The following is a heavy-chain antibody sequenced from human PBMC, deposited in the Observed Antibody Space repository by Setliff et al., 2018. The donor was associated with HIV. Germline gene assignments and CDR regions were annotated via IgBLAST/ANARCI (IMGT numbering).Heavy chain of an antibody. D-gene: IGHD1-26*01. Sequence: PSETLSLTCAVSGDSFTNYFWSWIRLPPNMGLEWIGGISHRGSTIYNPSLKSRVTMSVDTSKGQFSLRLSFVTAADTAIYFCARGTDETIVPSSPKYFDFWGQGSLVTVSS. CDR3: ARGTDETIVPSSPKYFDF. CDR2: ISHRGST. V-gene: IGHV4-34*01. J-gene: IGHJ4*02. CDR1: GDSFTNYF.